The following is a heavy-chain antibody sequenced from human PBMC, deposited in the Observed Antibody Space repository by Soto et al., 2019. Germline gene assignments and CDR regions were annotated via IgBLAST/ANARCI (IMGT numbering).Heavy chain of an antibody. CDR3: ARNPLCISTSCGYFDY. J-gene: IGHJ4*02. CDR2: TIPIFGTA. V-gene: IGHV1-69*12. Sequence: QVQLVQSGAEVKKPGSSVKVSCKASGGTFSSYAISWVRQAPGQGLEWMGGTIPIFGTANYAQKFQGRVTITADESTSTAYMELSSLRSEDTAVYYCARNPLCISTSCGYFDYWGQGTLVTVSS. CDR1: GGTFSSYA. D-gene: IGHD2-2*01.